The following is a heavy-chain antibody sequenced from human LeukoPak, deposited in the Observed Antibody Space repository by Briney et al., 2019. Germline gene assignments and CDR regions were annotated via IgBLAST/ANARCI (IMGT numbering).Heavy chain of an antibody. CDR3: AIRGGITFGGVEDY. CDR1: GGSISSSSYY. CDR2: IYYSGST. Sequence: PSETLSLTCTVSGGSISSSSYYWGWIRQPPGKGLEWIGSIYYSGSTYYNPSPRSRVTISVDKSKNQFSLRLRSVTATDTAVYNCAIRGGITFGGVEDYWGQGTPVTVSS. V-gene: IGHV4-39*01. D-gene: IGHD3-16*01. J-gene: IGHJ4*02.